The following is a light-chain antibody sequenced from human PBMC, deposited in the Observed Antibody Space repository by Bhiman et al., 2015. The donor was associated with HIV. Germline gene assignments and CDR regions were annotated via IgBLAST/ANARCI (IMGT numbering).Light chain of an antibody. Sequence: SYELTQPPSVSVSPGQTASITCSGDKLGDKYACWYQQKPGQSPVLVIYQDNKRPSGIPERFSGSNSGNTATLTISGTQPMDEGDYYCQAWDRDSYGCVFGAATTVTVL. J-gene: IGLJ1*01. CDR3: QAWDRDSYGCV. V-gene: IGLV3-1*01. CDR1: KLGDKY. CDR2: QDN.